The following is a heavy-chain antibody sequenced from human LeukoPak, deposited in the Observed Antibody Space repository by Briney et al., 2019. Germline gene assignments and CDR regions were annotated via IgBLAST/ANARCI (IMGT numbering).Heavy chain of an antibody. CDR1: GFTFSNYW. D-gene: IGHD4-23*01. CDR3: ARVRSVGGNPHAFNI. V-gene: IGHV3-7*01. Sequence: GGSLRLSCAASGFTFSNYWMGWVRQAPGKGLEWVTNIKQDGSEKYYVDSVKGRFTISRDNAKNSLYLQMNSLRVEDTALYYCARVRSVGGNPHAFNIWGQGTMVTVSS. CDR2: IKQDGSEK. J-gene: IGHJ3*02.